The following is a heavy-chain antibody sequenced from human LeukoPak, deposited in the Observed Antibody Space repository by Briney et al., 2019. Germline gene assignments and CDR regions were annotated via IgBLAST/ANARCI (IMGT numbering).Heavy chain of an antibody. J-gene: IGHJ4*02. D-gene: IGHD1-1*01. CDR3: ARLRDLYNIFDY. V-gene: IGHV4-59*12. CDR2: IYYSGSS. Sequence: SETLSLTCTVSGGSISSYYWSWIRQPPGKGLEYIGCIYYSGSSNYNPSLKSRVTISVDTSKNQFSLKLSSVTAADTAVYYCARLRDLYNIFDYWGQGTLVTVSS. CDR1: GGSISSYY.